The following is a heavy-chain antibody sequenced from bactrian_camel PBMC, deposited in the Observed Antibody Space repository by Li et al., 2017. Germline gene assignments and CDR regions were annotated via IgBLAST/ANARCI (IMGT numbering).Heavy chain of an antibody. V-gene: IGHV3S53*01. D-gene: IGHD7*01. CDR1: GITDSRIC. CDR2: IDSLGII. Sequence: VQLVESGGGSVQAGGSLRVSCAASGITDSRICMGWTRQAPGKEREEVASIDSLGIITYANSVKGRFTISRDNAKATLHLEMNSLKPEDSGMYYCGATATPVGYRWLLRPSEYTYWGQGTQVTVS. CDR3: GATATPVGYRWLLRPSEYTY. J-gene: IGHJ4*01.